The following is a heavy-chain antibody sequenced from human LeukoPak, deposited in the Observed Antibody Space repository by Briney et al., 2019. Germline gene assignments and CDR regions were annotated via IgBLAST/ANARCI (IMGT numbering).Heavy chain of an antibody. D-gene: IGHD2-2*01. CDR3: AKAPDSTCRVTTCYPFDH. CDR2: INSDGSRT. CDR1: GFSFSSYW. V-gene: IGHV3-74*01. J-gene: IGHJ4*02. Sequence: GGSLRLSCVASGFSFSSYWMYWVRQAPGKGLVWVSRINSDGSRTSYADSVKGRFTISRDNSKNTLYLRMTGLRAEDTAVYYCAKAPDSTCRVTTCYPFDHWGQGTLVTVSS.